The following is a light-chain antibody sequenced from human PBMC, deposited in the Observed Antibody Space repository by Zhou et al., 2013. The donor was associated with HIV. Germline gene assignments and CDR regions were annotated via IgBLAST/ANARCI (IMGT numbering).Light chain of an antibody. CDR3: QQRSSWPGT. V-gene: IGKV3-15*01. CDR2: GAS. Sequence: EIVMTQSPGTLSVSPGERATLSCRASQSVSSNLAWYQQKPGQAPRVLIYGASTRATGIPARFSGSGSGTEFTLTISSLQSEDFAVYYCQQRSSWPGTFGQGTKVEIK. J-gene: IGKJ1*01. CDR1: QSVSSN.